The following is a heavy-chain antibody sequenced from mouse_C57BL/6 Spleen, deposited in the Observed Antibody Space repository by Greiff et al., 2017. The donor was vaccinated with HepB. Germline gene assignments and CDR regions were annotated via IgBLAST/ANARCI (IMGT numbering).Heavy chain of an antibody. V-gene: IGHV1-42*01. J-gene: IGHJ1*03. CDR2: INPSTGGT. D-gene: IGHD1-1*01. CDR1: GYSFTGYY. CDR3: ARRITTVVAEYFDV. Sequence: DVKLVESGPELVKPGASVKISCKASGYSFTGYYMNWVKQSPEKSLEWIGEINPSTGGTTYNQKFKAKATLTVDKSSSTAYMQLKSLTSEDSAVYYCARRITTVVAEYFDVWGTGTTVTVSS.